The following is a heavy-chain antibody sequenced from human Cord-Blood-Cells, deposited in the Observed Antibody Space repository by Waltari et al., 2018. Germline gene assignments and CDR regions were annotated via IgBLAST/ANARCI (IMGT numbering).Heavy chain of an antibody. J-gene: IGHJ4*02. CDR2: IYYSGST. CDR3: ARVFGYSYGYFDY. CDR1: GGSISSHY. D-gene: IGHD5-18*01. V-gene: IGHV4-59*11. Sequence: QESGPGLVKPSETLSLTCTVSGGSISSHYWSWIRQPPGKGLEWIGYIYYSGSTNYNPSLKSRVTISVDPSKNQFSLKLSSVTAADTAVYYCARVFGYSYGYFDYWGQGTLVTVSS.